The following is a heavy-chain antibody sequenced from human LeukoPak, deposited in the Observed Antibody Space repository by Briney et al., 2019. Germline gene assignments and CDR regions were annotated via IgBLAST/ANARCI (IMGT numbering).Heavy chain of an antibody. CDR3: AKDVVVVAADFDY. V-gene: IGHV3-30*18. CDR2: ISYDGSNK. CDR1: GFTFSSYG. J-gene: IGHJ4*02. Sequence: PGGSLRLSCAASGFTFSSYGMHWVRQAPGKGLEWVAVISYDGSNKYYADSVKGRFTISRDNSKNTLYLQMNSLRAEDTAVYYCAKDVVVVAADFDYWGQGTLVTVSS. D-gene: IGHD2-15*01.